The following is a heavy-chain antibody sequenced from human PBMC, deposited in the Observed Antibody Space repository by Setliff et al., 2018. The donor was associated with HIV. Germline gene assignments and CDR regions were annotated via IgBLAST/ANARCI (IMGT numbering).Heavy chain of an antibody. CDR3: ARGAYCSGGSCYATLYYFDY. J-gene: IGHJ4*02. D-gene: IGHD2-15*01. Sequence: SETLSLTCAVYYGSFSGYYWSWIRQPPGKGLEWIGDIYHSGSTNYNPSLKSRVTISLDTSNNQFSLKLSSVTAADTAVYYCARGAYCSGGSCYATLYYFDYWGQGTLVTVSS. CDR2: IYHSGST. CDR1: YGSFSGYY. V-gene: IGHV4-34*01.